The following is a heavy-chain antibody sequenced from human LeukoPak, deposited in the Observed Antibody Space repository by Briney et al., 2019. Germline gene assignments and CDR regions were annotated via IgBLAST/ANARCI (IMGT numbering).Heavy chain of an antibody. Sequence: SETLSLTCTVSGGSISSYYWSWIRQPPGKGLEWIGYIHYSGSTNYNPSLKSRVTISVDTSKSQFSLKLSSVTAADTAVYYCARSARVVAANGDYFYYYLDVWGKGTTVTVSS. D-gene: IGHD2-15*01. CDR3: ARSARVVAANGDYFYYYLDV. CDR2: IHYSGST. V-gene: IGHV4-59*01. CDR1: GGSISSYY. J-gene: IGHJ6*03.